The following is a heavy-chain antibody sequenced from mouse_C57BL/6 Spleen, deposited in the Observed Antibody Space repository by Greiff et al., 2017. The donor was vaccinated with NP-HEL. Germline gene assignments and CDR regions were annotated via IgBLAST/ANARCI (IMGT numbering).Heavy chain of an antibody. V-gene: IGHV1-26*01. D-gene: IGHD3-2*02. J-gene: IGHJ4*01. Sequence: VQLQQSGPELVKPGASVKISCKASGYTFTDYYMNWVKQSHGKSLEWIGDINPNNGGTSYNQKFKGKATLTVDKSSSTAYMELRSLTSEDSAVYYCARKAGGAMDYWGQGTSVTVSS. CDR1: GYTFTDYY. CDR2: INPNNGGT. CDR3: ARKAGGAMDY.